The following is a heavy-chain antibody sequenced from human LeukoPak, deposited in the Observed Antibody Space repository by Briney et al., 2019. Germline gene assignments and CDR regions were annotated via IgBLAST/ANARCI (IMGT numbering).Heavy chain of an antibody. CDR2: IYYRGST. J-gene: IGHJ4*02. Sequence: KASETLSLTCTVSGGSISSGDYYWSWIRQPPGKGLEWIGYIYYRGSTYYNPSLKSRVTISVDTSKNQFSLNLNSVTAADTAVYYCVRDYDGDNAFDYWGQGTLVTVSS. D-gene: IGHD4-23*01. V-gene: IGHV4-30-4*01. CDR3: VRDYDGDNAFDY. CDR1: GGSISSGDYY.